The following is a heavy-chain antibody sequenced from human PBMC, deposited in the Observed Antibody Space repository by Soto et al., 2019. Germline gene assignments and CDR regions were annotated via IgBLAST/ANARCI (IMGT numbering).Heavy chain of an antibody. D-gene: IGHD1-26*01. Sequence: GGSLRLSCAASGFTFSSSDMHWVRQATGKGLEYVSAISTVGETYYSGSVMGRFTISRENGKNSLYLQMNSLGAGDTAVYYCARARYGGYYDYWGQGTLVTVSS. CDR2: ISTVGET. CDR3: ARARYGGYYDY. J-gene: IGHJ4*02. CDR1: GFTFSSSD. V-gene: IGHV3-13*01.